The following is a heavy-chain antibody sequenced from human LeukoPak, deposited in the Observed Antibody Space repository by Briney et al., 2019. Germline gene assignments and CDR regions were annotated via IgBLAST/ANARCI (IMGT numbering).Heavy chain of an antibody. CDR3: ARGSSWFPFDY. J-gene: IGHJ4*02. D-gene: IGHD6-13*01. V-gene: IGHV4-61*01. Sequence: SETLSLTCTVSGVSIRSSTYYWSWIRQPPGKGLEWIGYIYYSGSTNYNPSLKSRVTISVDTSKNQFSLKLSSVTAADTAVYYCARGSSWFPFDYWGQGTLVTVSS. CDR1: GVSIRSSTYY. CDR2: IYYSGST.